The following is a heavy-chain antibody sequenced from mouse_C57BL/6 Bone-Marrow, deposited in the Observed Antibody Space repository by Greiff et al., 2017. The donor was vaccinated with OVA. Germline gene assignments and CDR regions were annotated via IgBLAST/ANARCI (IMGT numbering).Heavy chain of an antibody. J-gene: IGHJ4*01. CDR3: ARTCSAGGALDY. CDR2: ISNKANGYTT. CDR1: GFTFTDYY. Sequence: EVLLVESGGGLVQPGGSLSLSCAASGFTFTDYYMSWVRQPPGKALEWLGFISNKANGYTTEYSAYVKGQVTMSRDNSQSIRYLQMSALRAEDSAAYYCARTCSAGGALDYWGQGTSVTVSS. D-gene: IGHD6-1*01. V-gene: IGHV7-3*01.